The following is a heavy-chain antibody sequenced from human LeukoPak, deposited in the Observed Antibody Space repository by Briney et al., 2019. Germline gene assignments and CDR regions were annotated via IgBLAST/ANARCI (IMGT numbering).Heavy chain of an antibody. Sequence: GGSLRLSCAAPGFTFSSFGMHWVRQAPGMALEWVAVIWYDGTQKYFADSVKGRFSISRDNSNNTLYLQMNSLRAEDTAVYYCARGSGGNSPPDYWGQGTLVTVSS. D-gene: IGHD4-23*01. V-gene: IGHV3-33*01. CDR3: ARGSGGNSPPDY. CDR2: IWYDGTQK. J-gene: IGHJ4*02. CDR1: GFTFSSFG.